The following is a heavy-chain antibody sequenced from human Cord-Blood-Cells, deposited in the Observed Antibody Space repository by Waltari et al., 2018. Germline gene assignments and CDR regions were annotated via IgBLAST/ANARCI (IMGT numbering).Heavy chain of an antibody. Sequence: QLQLQESGPGLVKPSETLSLTCTVSGGSISSSSYYWGWIPQPPGRGLEWIGSIYYSGSTYYNPSRKSRVTISVDTSKNQFSLKLSSVTAADTAVYYCARHQGGYDDAFDIWGQGTMVTVSS. J-gene: IGHJ3*02. CDR2: IYYSGST. D-gene: IGHD5-12*01. V-gene: IGHV4-39*07. CDR3: ARHQGGYDDAFDI. CDR1: GGSISSSSYY.